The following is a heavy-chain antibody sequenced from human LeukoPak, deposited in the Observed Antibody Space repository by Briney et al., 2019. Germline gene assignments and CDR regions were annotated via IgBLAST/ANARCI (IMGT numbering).Heavy chain of an antibody. Sequence: SETLSLTCAVYGGSCSGYYWSWIRQPPGKGLEWIGEINHSGSTNYNPSLKSRVTISVDTSKNQFSLKLSSVTAADTAVYYCARESRVVPAAIPRNYGMYVWGQGTTVTVSS. D-gene: IGHD2-2*01. CDR3: ARESRVVPAAIPRNYGMYV. V-gene: IGHV4-34*01. CDR1: GGSCSGYY. J-gene: IGHJ6*02. CDR2: INHSGST.